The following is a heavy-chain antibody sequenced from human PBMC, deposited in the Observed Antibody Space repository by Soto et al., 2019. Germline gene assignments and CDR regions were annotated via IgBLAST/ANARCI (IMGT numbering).Heavy chain of an antibody. Sequence: GGSLRLSCAASGFTFSGDSMHWVRQAAGKGLVWVSRINMDGSSTNYADSVKGRFTISRDNAKNTLYLQMNSLRVDDTAVYYWPRGPHGLCHHDYWGQGALVTVSS. D-gene: IGHD1-26*01. V-gene: IGHV3-74*01. J-gene: IGHJ4*02. CDR1: GFTFSGDS. CDR2: INMDGSST. CDR3: PRGPHGLCHHDY.